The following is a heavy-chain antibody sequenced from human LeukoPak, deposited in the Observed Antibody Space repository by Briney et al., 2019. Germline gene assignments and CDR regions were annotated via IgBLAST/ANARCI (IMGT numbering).Heavy chain of an antibody. CDR1: GFTFSSYA. Sequence: GGSLRLSSAAPGFTFSSYAMHGVRQAPGKGLEWVAVISYDGSNKYYADSVKGRFTISRDNSKDTLYLQMNSLRAEDTAVYYCARDFGYSSCWTGGYDAFDIWGQGTMVTVSS. CDR2: ISYDGSNK. D-gene: IGHD6-13*01. V-gene: IGHV3-30*01. CDR3: ARDFGYSSCWTGGYDAFDI. J-gene: IGHJ3*02.